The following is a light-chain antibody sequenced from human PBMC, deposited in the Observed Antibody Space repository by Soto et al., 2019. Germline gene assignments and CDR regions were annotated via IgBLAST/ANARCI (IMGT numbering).Light chain of an antibody. Sequence: EIVMTQSPATLSVSPGERATLSCRASQSVSSNLAWYQQKPGQAPRLLIYGASTRATGIPARFGGSGSGTEFPLTISSLQSEDFAVYYCQQYNNWPLTFGGATKVEIK. CDR1: QSVSSN. CDR2: GAS. V-gene: IGKV3-15*01. CDR3: QQYNNWPLT. J-gene: IGKJ4*01.